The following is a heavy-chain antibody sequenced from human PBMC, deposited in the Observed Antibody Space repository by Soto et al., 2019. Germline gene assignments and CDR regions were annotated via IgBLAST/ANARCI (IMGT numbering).Heavy chain of an antibody. J-gene: IGHJ6*02. Sequence: PGGSLRLSCAASGFTFSSYGMHWVRQAPGKGLEWVAVISYDGSNKYYADSVKGRFTISRDNSKNTLYLQMNSLRAEDTAVYYCAKDQRLGYAEFGYGMDVWGQGTTGTVSS. V-gene: IGHV3-30*18. D-gene: IGHD3-16*01. CDR3: AKDQRLGYAEFGYGMDV. CDR1: GFTFSSYG. CDR2: ISYDGSNK.